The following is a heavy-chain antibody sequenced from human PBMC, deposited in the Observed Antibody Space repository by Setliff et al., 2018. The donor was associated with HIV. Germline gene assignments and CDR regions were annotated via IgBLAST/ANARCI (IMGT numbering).Heavy chain of an antibody. Sequence: ASVKVSCKASGYTFTDYYIHWVQLAPGKGLEWMGRVDPEDGETIYAEKFRGRVTITADMSTDTAYMELRSLRSEDTAFYYCAVGFVVVAPAARYNWFDPWGQGTLVTVSS. CDR2: VDPEDGET. CDR1: GYTFTDYY. CDR3: AVGFVVVAPAARYNWFDP. J-gene: IGHJ5*02. D-gene: IGHD2-2*01. V-gene: IGHV1-69-2*01.